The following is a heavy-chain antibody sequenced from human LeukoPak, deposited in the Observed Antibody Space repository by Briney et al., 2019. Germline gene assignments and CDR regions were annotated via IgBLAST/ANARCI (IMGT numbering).Heavy chain of an antibody. CDR2: IYSGGTT. Sequence: PGGSLRLSCAASGFTASSNYMGWVRQAPGKGLEWVSMIYSGGTTYYADSVKGRFTISRDNSKNTLSLQMNSLRAEDTAVYYCAREAGRMYGFDIWGQGTMVTVSS. D-gene: IGHD1-26*01. J-gene: IGHJ3*02. CDR3: AREAGRMYGFDI. V-gene: IGHV3-66*01. CDR1: GFTASSNY.